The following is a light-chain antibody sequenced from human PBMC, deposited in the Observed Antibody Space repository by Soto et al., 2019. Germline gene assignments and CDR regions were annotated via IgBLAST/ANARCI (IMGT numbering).Light chain of an antibody. J-gene: IGLJ2*01. Sequence: QSALSHPGSVSWSPGQSITISCTGTSSDIGAYNYVSWYQQHPGKAPKLMIFDVSDRPSGVSDRFSGSKSGNTASLTISGLQPEEQAAYFCSSYTSSLIPVFGGGTQLTVL. CDR3: SSYTSSLIPV. CDR1: SSDIGAYNY. V-gene: IGLV2-14*03. CDR2: DVS.